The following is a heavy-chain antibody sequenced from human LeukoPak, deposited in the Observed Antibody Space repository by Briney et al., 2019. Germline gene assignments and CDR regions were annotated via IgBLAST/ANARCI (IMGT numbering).Heavy chain of an antibody. D-gene: IGHD3-22*01. CDR2: ISSSISYI. V-gene: IGHV3-21*01. J-gene: IGHJ4*02. Sequence: GGSLRLSCAASVVTFSRYSMSWGRQAPQEGVEWVSSISSSISYIYYADSVKGRFTISRDNAKNSRYLQMNSLRAEDTAVYYCARGGFYYDSSGYYWGQGTLVTVSS. CDR1: VVTFSRYS. CDR3: ARGGFYYDSSGYY.